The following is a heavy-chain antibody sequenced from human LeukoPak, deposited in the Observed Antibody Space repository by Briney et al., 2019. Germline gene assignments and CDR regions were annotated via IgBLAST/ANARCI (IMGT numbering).Heavy chain of an antibody. CDR1: GGSISSYY. V-gene: IGHV4-59*12. CDR3: ARGTRYCSSTSCSDYFDY. J-gene: IGHJ4*02. CDR2: IYYSGST. D-gene: IGHD2-2*01. Sequence: SETPSLTCSVSGGSISSYYWSWIRQPPGKGLEWIGYIYYSGSTNYNPSLKSRVTISVDTSKNQFSLKLSSVTAADTAVYYCARGTRYCSSTSCSDYFDYWGQGTLVTVSS.